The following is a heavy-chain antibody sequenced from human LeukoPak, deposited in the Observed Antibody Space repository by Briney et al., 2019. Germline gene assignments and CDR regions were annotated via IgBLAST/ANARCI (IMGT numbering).Heavy chain of an antibody. CDR2: IIPIFGTA. CDR3: ASLRSTYYYDSSDFDY. D-gene: IGHD3-22*01. V-gene: IGHV1-69*01. CDR1: GGTFSSYA. Sequence: ASVKVSCKASGGTFSSYAISWVRQAPGQGLEWMGGIIPIFGTANYAQKFQGRVTITADESTSTAYMELSSLRSEDTAVYYCASLRSTYYYDSSDFDYWGQGTLVTVSS. J-gene: IGHJ4*02.